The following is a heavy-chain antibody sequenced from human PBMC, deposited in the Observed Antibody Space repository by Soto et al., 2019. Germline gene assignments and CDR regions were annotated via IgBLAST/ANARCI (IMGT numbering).Heavy chain of an antibody. J-gene: IGHJ3*02. CDR1: GFTFGRHW. CDR3: AGPKGAAYSAFDI. Sequence: EVQLVESGGGLVQPGGSLRLSCAASGFTFGRHWMHWIRQTPGEGLVSISRVNPEATITDYADSVRARFTISRDNAKSTLYLEMHSLTAEDTGVYYCAGPKGAAYSAFDIWGQGTKVTVSS. D-gene: IGHD2-21*01. V-gene: IGHV3-74*01. CDR2: VNPEATIT.